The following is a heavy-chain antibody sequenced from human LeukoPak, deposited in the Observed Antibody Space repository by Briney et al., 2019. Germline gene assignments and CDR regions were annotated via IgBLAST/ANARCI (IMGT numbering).Heavy chain of an antibody. J-gene: IGHJ3*02. V-gene: IGHV1-18*01. CDR3: ARDTSWRSDLDAFDI. CDR1: GYTFTSYG. CDR2: ISAYNGNT. D-gene: IGHD2-2*01. Sequence: ASVKVSCKASGYTFTSYGISWVRQAPGQGLEWMGRISAYNGNTNYAQKLQGRVTMTTDTSTSTAYMELRSLRSDDTAVYYCARDTSWRSDLDAFDIWGQGTMVTVSS.